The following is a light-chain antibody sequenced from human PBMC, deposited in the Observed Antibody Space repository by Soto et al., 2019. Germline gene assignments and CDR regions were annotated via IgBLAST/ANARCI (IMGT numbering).Light chain of an antibody. J-gene: IGKJ1*01. CDR1: QSVSSK. CDR2: GAS. Sequence: EIVMTQSPATLSVSPGERATLSCRASQSVSSKLAWYRHKPGQAPRLLIYGASTRATGIPARFSGSGSGTEFTLTISSLQPDDFATYYCQQYNSYSRTFGQGTKVDIK. V-gene: IGKV3-15*01. CDR3: QQYNSYSRT.